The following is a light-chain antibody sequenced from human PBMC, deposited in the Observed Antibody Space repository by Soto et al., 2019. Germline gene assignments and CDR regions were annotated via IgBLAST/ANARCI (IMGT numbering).Light chain of an antibody. CDR3: QQYGTDPLT. CDR1: QSVAANY. V-gene: IGKV3-20*01. CDR2: GAS. J-gene: IGKJ3*01. Sequence: EVVLTQSPGTLSLSPGERATLSCRASQSVAANYFAWYQQKRGQAPRLLIYGASSRATGIPDRFSGSGSGTEFTLTISRLEPEDFSVYYCQQYGTDPLTFGPGTKVDIK.